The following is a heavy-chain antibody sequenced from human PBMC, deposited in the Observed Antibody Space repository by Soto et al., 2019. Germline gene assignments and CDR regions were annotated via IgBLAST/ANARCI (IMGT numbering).Heavy chain of an antibody. Sequence: QVQLQESGPGLVKPSETLSLTCTVSGGSISSYYWSWIRQPPGKGLEWIGYIYYSGSTNYNPSLKSRVTISVDTSKNQFSLKLSSVTAADTAVYYCARDRRTMVREGWFDPWGQGTLVTVSS. CDR2: IYYSGST. J-gene: IGHJ5*02. CDR3: ARDRRTMVREGWFDP. CDR1: GGSISSYY. V-gene: IGHV4-59*01. D-gene: IGHD3-10*01.